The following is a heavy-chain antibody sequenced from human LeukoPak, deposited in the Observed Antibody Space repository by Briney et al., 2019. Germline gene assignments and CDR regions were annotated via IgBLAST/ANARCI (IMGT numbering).Heavy chain of an antibody. J-gene: IGHJ4*02. Sequence: ASVKVSCKASGGTFSSYAISWVRQAPGQGLEWMGGIIPIFGTANYAQEFQGRVTITADESTSTAYMELSSLRSEDTAVYYCARTNFDIVGATTLWFFDYWGQGTLVTVSS. V-gene: IGHV1-69*13. CDR2: IIPIFGTA. CDR1: GGTFSSYA. CDR3: ARTNFDIVGATTLWFFDY. D-gene: IGHD1-26*01.